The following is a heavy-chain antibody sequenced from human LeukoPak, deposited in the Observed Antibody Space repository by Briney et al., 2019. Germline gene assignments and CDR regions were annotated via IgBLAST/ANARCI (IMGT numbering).Heavy chain of an antibody. CDR3: ARGRGDYGLFDY. V-gene: IGHV1-3*01. CDR2: INAGNGNT. Sequence: ASVKVSCKASGYTFTSYALHWVRQAPGQRLEWMGWINAGNGNTKYPQKFQGRVTITRDTSASTAYLELSSLRSEDTAVYYCARGRGDYGLFDYWGQGNLVTVSS. CDR1: GYTFTSYA. J-gene: IGHJ4*02. D-gene: IGHD4-17*01.